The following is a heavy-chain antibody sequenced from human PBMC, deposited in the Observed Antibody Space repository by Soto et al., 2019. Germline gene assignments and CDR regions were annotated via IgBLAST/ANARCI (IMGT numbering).Heavy chain of an antibody. CDR2: INSDGSTT. D-gene: IGHD4-17*01. V-gene: IGHV3-74*01. J-gene: IGHJ4*02. CDR1: GFTFSSCW. CDR3: ARHRIWLDYGDNSDY. Sequence: EVQLAETGGGLVQPGESLRLSCAASGFTFSSCWMHWVRQAPGKGLVWVSRINSDGSTTNYADSVKGRFTISRDNAKNTLFLQMNSLRAEDTAVYYCARHRIWLDYGDNSDYRGQGTLVTVSS.